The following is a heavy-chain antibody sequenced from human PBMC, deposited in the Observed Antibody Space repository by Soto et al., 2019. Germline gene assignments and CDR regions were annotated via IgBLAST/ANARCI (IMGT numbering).Heavy chain of an antibody. J-gene: IGHJ4*02. Sequence: PGGSLRLSCAASGFTFSSYAMHWVRQAPGKGLEWVAVISYDGSNKYYADSVKGRFTISRDNSKNTLYLQMNSLRAEDTAVYYCARSEEILYGEFDYWGQGTLVTVSS. CDR2: ISYDGSNK. D-gene: IGHD4-17*01. CDR1: GFTFSSYA. CDR3: ARSEEILYGEFDY. V-gene: IGHV3-30-3*01.